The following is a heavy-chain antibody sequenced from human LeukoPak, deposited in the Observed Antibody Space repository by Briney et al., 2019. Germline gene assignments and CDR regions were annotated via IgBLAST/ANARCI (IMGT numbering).Heavy chain of an antibody. CDR1: GFTFSSYE. Sequence: GGSLRLSCAASGFTFSSYEMNWVRQAPGKGLEWVSYISSSGSTIYYADSVKGRFTISRDNSKNMVYLEMNSLRVEDTAVYYCGKDSYVGVNWFDPRGQGTLVTVSS. J-gene: IGHJ5*02. V-gene: IGHV3-48*03. D-gene: IGHD1-26*01. CDR3: GKDSYVGVNWFDP. CDR2: ISSSGSTI.